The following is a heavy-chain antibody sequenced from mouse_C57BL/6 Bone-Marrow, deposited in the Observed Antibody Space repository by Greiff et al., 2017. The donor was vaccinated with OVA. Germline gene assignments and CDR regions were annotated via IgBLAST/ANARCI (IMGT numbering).Heavy chain of an antibody. V-gene: IGHV5-9*01. CDR3: ARQYYSNFFDY. Sequence: EVHLVESGGGLVKPGGSLKLSCAASGFTFSSYTMSWVRQTPEKRLEWVATISGGGGNTYYPDSVKGRFTISRDNAKNTLYLQMSSLRSEDTALYYCARQYYSNFFDYWGQGTTLTVSS. CDR2: ISGGGGNT. J-gene: IGHJ2*01. D-gene: IGHD2-5*01. CDR1: GFTFSSYT.